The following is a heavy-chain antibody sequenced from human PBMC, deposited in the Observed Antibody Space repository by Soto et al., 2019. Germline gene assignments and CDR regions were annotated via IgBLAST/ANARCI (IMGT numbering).Heavy chain of an antibody. V-gene: IGHV4-61*08. J-gene: IGHJ4*02. CDR2: IYYSGST. CDR3: ARSDGRD. Sequence: SETLSLTCAVSGGSISSGGAYYWSWIRQSPGKGLEWIGYIYYSGSTYYNPSLKSRLTMSVDTSKNQFSLKVSSVTAADTAVYYCARSDGRDWGQGTPVTVSS. CDR1: GGSISSGGAYY.